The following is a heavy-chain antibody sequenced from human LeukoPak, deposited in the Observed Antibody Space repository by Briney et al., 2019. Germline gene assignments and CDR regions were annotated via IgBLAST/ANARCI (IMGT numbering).Heavy chain of an antibody. CDR2: IIPIFGTA. CDR3: ASTPGKLWFGELSR. D-gene: IGHD3-10*01. CDR1: GGTFSSYA. V-gene: IGHV1-69*01. J-gene: IGHJ4*02. Sequence: SVKVSCKASGGTFSSYAISWVRQAPGQGLEWMGGIIPIFGTANYAQKFQGRVTITADESTSTAYMELSSLRSEDTAVYYCASTPGKLWFGELSRWGQGTLVTVSS.